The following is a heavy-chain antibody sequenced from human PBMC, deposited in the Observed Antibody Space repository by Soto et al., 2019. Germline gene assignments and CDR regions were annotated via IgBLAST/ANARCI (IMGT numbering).Heavy chain of an antibody. CDR1: GFTFSSYS. CDR3: ARGSTLSIGSGENDY. CDR2: ISSSSSTI. J-gene: IGHJ4*02. Sequence: EVQLVESGGGLVQPGGSLRLSCAASGFTFSSYSMNWVRQAPGKGLEWVSYISSSSSTIYYADSVKGRFTISRDNAKNSLYLQMNSLRDEDTAVYYCARGSTLSIGSGENDYWGQGTLVTVSS. D-gene: IGHD3-10*01. V-gene: IGHV3-48*02.